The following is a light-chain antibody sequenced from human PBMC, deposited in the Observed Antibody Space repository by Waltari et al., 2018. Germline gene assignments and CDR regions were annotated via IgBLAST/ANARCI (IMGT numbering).Light chain of an antibody. CDR3: QQYDTWPPLT. Sequence: EIVMTQSPATLSVSPGEGASLSCRASQSVSNNLAWYPQKPGQAPRLLVYGASTRATGIPARFSGSGSGTEFTLTISSLQSEDFALYYCQQYDTWPPLTFGGGTKVEIK. V-gene: IGKV3-15*01. J-gene: IGKJ4*01. CDR1: QSVSNN. CDR2: GAS.